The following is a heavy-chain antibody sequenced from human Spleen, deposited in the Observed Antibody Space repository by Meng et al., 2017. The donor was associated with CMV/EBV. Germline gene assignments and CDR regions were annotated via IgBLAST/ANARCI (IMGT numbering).Heavy chain of an antibody. CDR3: SRLVVPAARTYYFDC. CDR2: INPNSGGT. Sequence: ASVNACKASGYTFTDYYIHWVRQAPGQGLEWMGWINPNSGGTNYEQKFQCWVTMTRDTSISTVYMEVNRLRSDDTAIYYCSRLVVPAARTYYFDCWGQGTLVTVSS. D-gene: IGHD2-2*01. V-gene: IGHV1-2*04. J-gene: IGHJ4*02. CDR1: GYTFTDYY.